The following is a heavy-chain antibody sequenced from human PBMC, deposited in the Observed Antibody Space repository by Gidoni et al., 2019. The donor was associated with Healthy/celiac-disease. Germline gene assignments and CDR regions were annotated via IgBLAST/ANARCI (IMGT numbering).Heavy chain of an antibody. CDR1: GGSFMGYY. CDR3: ARGPLRLYDILTGYYSPAGWFDP. CDR2: INHSGST. Sequence: QVQLQQWGAGLLQPSETLSLTCAVYGGSFMGYYWSWIRQPPGKGLEWIGEINHSGSTNYNPSLKSRVNIAVDTAKNQFSLKLGSVTAADTAVYYCARGPLRLYDILTGYYSPAGWFDPWGQGTLVTVSS. D-gene: IGHD3-9*01. V-gene: IGHV4-34*01. J-gene: IGHJ5*02.